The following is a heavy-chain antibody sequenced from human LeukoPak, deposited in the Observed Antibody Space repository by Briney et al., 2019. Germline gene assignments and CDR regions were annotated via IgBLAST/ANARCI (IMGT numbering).Heavy chain of an antibody. CDR1: GGSISSYY. D-gene: IGHD3-10*01. Sequence: PSETLSLTCTVSGGSISSYYWSWIRQPPGKGLEWIGYIFHSGSTNYSPSLKSRVTMSVDTSKSQFSLKLSSVTAADTAVYYCARHSQVVRGWFDPWGQGTLVTVFS. J-gene: IGHJ5*02. CDR3: ARHSQVVRGWFDP. CDR2: IFHSGST. V-gene: IGHV4-59*08.